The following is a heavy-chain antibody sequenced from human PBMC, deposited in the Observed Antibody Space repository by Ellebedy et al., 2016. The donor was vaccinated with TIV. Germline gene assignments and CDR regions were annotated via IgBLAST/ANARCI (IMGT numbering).Heavy chain of an antibody. Sequence: GESLKISCAASGFTFSSYEMNWVRQAPGKGLEWVSYISSSGSTIYYADSVKGRFTISRDNAKNSLYLQMNSLRAEDTAVYYCARELNLLGVRGVILDYWGQGTLVTVSS. CDR2: ISSSGSTI. CDR3: ARELNLLGVRGVILDY. V-gene: IGHV3-48*03. CDR1: GFTFSSYE. D-gene: IGHD3-10*02. J-gene: IGHJ4*02.